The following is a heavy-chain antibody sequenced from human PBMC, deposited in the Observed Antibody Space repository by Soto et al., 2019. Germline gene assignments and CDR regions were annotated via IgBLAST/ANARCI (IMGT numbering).Heavy chain of an antibody. Sequence: SQTLSLTCAISGDSVSSNSATWNWIRQTPSRGLEWLGRTYYRSKWYSDYEVSVKSRIIINPDTSKNQLSLQLNSVTPEDTAVYYCARAAYSGSYQGYFDYWGQGTLVTVSS. CDR1: GDSVSSNSAT. CDR2: TYYRSKWYS. D-gene: IGHD1-26*01. J-gene: IGHJ4*02. V-gene: IGHV6-1*01. CDR3: ARAAYSGSYQGYFDY.